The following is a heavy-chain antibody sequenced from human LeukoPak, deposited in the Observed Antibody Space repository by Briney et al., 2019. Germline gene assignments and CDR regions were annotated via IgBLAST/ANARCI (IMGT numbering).Heavy chain of an antibody. CDR3: ARGYCSGGSCYWRDYYYYYGMDV. V-gene: IGHV4-4*07. D-gene: IGHD2-15*01. J-gene: IGHJ6*02. CDR1: GGSISSYY. CDR2: IYTSGST. Sequence: EPSETLSLTCTVSGGSISSYYWSWIRRPAGKGLEWIGRIYTSGSTNYNPSLKSRVTMSVDTSKNQFSLKLSSVTAADTAVYYCARGYCSGGSCYWRDYYYYYGMDVWGQGTTVTVSS.